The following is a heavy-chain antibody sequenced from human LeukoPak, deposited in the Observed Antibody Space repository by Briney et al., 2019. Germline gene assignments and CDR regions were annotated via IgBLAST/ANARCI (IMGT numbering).Heavy chain of an antibody. CDR3: ARVPHPKVTSWYFDL. Sequence: PSVKVSCKASGGTFSSYAISWVRQAPGQGLEWMGGIIPIFGTANYAQKFQGRVTITTDESTSTAYMELSSLRSEDTAVYYCARVPHPKVTSWYFDLWGGGTLVIVSS. V-gene: IGHV1-69*05. CDR1: GGTFSSYA. D-gene: IGHD4-17*01. CDR2: IIPIFGTA. J-gene: IGHJ2*01.